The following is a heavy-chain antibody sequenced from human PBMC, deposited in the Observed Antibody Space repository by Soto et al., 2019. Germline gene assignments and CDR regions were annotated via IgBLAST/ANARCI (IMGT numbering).Heavy chain of an antibody. CDR2: IIPIFGTA. Sequence: QVQLVQSGAEVKKPGSSVKVSCKASGGTFSSYAISWVRQAPGQGLEWMGGIIPIFGTANYAQKFQGRVTITAXXSXSXXYMELSSLRSEDTAVYYCARGGYYDSSGYYQPFDYWGQGTLVTVSS. J-gene: IGHJ4*02. CDR3: ARGGYYDSSGYYQPFDY. D-gene: IGHD3-22*01. CDR1: GGTFSSYA. V-gene: IGHV1-69*12.